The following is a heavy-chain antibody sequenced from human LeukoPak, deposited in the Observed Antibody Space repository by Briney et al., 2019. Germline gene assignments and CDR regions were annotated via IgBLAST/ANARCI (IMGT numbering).Heavy chain of an antibody. CDR1: GGSFSGYY. V-gene: IGHV4-34*01. CDR2: INHSGST. D-gene: IGHD2-2*01. Sequence: SETLSLTCAVYGGSFSGYYWSWIRQPPGKGLEWIGEINHSGSTYYNPSLKSRVTISVDTSKNQFSLKLSSVTAADTAVYYCASEGFLGYCSSTSCYHWGQGTLVTVSS. J-gene: IGHJ5*02. CDR3: ASEGFLGYCSSTSCYH.